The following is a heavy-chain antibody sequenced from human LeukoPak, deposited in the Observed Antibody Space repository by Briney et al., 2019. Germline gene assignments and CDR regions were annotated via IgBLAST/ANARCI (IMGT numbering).Heavy chain of an antibody. CDR1: GFTFSSYA. D-gene: IGHD5-18*01. V-gene: IGHV3-7*01. J-gene: IGHJ6*03. CDR2: IKQDGSEK. CDR3: AREERNGGYSYGYSYYYYYYYMDV. Sequence: GGSLRLSCAASGFTFSSYAMSWVRQAPGKGLEWVANIKQDGSEKYYVDSVKGRFTISRDNAKNSLYLQMNSLRAEDTAVYYCAREERNGGYSYGYSYYYYYYYMDVWGKGTTVTVSS.